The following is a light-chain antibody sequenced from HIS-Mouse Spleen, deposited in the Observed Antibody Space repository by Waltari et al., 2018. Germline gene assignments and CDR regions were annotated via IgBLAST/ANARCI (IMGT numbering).Light chain of an antibody. J-gene: IGLJ3*02. CDR3: CSYAGSSTWV. CDR2: EGS. V-gene: IGLV2-23*01. Sequence: QSALTQPASVSGSPGQSITISCTGTSSDVGSYNLVPGYQPHPGKAPKLMIYEGSKRPSGVSNRFSGSKSGNTASLTISGLQAEDEADYYCCSYAGSSTWVFGGGTKLTVL. CDR1: SSDVGSYNL.